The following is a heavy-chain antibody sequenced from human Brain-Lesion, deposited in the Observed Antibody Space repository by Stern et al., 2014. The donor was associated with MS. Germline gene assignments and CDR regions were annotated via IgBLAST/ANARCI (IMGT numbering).Heavy chain of an antibody. CDR3: AKDGPALVTNWFDP. CDR1: GGTFGTYP. V-gene: IGHV1-69*06. D-gene: IGHD5-18*01. CDR2: IIPIFGPP. Sequence: VQLVESGPEVKKPGSSVQVSCKASGGTFGTYPITWLRQAPGQGLEWMARIIPIFGPPNYAQKFQGRVTITADRSTTTVYMKLSSLKSDDAAVYYCAKDGPALVTNWFDPWGRGTLVTVSS. J-gene: IGHJ5*02.